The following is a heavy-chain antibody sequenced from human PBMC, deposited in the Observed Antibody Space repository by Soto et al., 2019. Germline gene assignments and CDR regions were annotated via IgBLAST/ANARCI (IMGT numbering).Heavy chain of an antibody. Sequence: EVQLVESGGALVQPGGSLRLSCAAPGFTFSSHEMNWVRQAPGKGLEWDSYISSSGNTIYYADSVKGRFTISRDNAKNSLYVQMNSLRGEDTAVYYCAGRSGSTWGRGTLVTVSS. CDR1: GFTFSSHE. CDR3: AGRSGST. CDR2: ISSSGNTI. V-gene: IGHV3-48*03. D-gene: IGHD2-2*01. J-gene: IGHJ5*02.